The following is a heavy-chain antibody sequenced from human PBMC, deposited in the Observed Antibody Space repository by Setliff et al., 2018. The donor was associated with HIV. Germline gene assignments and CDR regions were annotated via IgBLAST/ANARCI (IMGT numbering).Heavy chain of an antibody. J-gene: IGHJ6*03. CDR3: ARGVIETDYDYVDIYYYNYMDV. V-gene: IGHV4-30-4*08. CDR2: IFGSGST. CDR1: GFSISSDGFY. D-gene: IGHD5-12*01. Sequence: PSETLSLTCTLSGFSISSDGFYWNWIRQRPGKGLEWIGYIFGSGSTYYNPSLKSRITISVDTSKKHFSLRLTSVTAADTAVYFCARGVIETDYDYVDIYYYNYMDVWGKGTTVTVSS.